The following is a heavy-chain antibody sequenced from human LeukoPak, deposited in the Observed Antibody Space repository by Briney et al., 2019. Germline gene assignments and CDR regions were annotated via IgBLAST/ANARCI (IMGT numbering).Heavy chain of an antibody. CDR3: SRDDGPFGGVRFDH. V-gene: IGHV1-69*05. CDR1: GDTFSSYG. CDR2: VVPMFATP. D-gene: IGHD3-16*01. J-gene: IGHJ4*02. Sequence: SVKVSCKASGDTFSSYGLNWVRQAPGQGLEWMGGVVPMFATPNSAQKFQGRVTMTRDTSTSTAYMELRSLRYDDTAVYYCSRDDGPFGGVRFDHWGQGTLVTVSS.